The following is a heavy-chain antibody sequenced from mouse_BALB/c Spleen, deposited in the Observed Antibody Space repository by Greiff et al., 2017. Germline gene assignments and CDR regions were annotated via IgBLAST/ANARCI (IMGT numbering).Heavy chain of an antibody. CDR3: TRAYYGNYDAMDY. J-gene: IGHJ4*01. CDR2: IDPSDSYT. CDR1: GYTFTSYW. Sequence: VQLKEPGAELVKPGASVKMSCKASGYTFTSYWMHWVKQRPGQGLEWIGVIDPSDSYTSYNQKFKGKATLTVDTSSSTAYMQLSSLTSEDSAVYYCTRAYYGNYDAMDYWGQGTSVTVSS. D-gene: IGHD2-10*01. V-gene: IGHV1S127*01.